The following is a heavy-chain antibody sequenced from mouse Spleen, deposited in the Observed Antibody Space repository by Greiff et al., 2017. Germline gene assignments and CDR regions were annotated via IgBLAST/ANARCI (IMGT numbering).Heavy chain of an antibody. J-gene: IGHJ2*01. Sequence: EVKLQESGAELVKPGASVKLSCTASGFNIKDTYMHWVKQRPEQGLEWIGRIDPANGNTKYDPKFQGKATITADTSSNTAYLQLSSLTSEDTAVYYCARGDYGSTFDYWGQGTTLTVSS. CDR1: GFNIKDTY. CDR3: ARGDYGSTFDY. CDR2: IDPANGNT. D-gene: IGHD1-1*01. V-gene: IGHV14-3*02.